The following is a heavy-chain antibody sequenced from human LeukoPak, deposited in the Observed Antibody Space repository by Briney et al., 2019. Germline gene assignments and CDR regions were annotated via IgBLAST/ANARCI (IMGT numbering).Heavy chain of an antibody. Sequence: PGGSLRLSCAASGFIFSSYAMSWVRQAPGKGLEWVSAISDSGGSTYYADSVKGRFTISRDNSKNTLYLQMNSLRAEDTAVYYCAKVIVVVITTSPDAFDIWGQGTMVTVSS. CDR1: GFIFSSYA. CDR2: ISDSGGST. J-gene: IGHJ3*02. CDR3: AKVIVVVITTSPDAFDI. D-gene: IGHD3-22*01. V-gene: IGHV3-23*01.